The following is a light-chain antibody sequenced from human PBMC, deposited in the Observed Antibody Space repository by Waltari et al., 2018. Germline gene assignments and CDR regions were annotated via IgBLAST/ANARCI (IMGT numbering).Light chain of an antibody. CDR2: DKN. J-gene: IGLJ2*01. CDR1: SLRSYY. V-gene: IGLV3-19*01. CDR3: HSRDASGVAGS. Sequence: SSELTQDPAVPVAMGQTVRITFQGDSLRSYYASWYQQRPGQAPILVIYDKNNRPSGVPDRFSGSSSHNTGSLTITGAQAEDEASYYCHSRDASGVAGSFGGGTKLTVL.